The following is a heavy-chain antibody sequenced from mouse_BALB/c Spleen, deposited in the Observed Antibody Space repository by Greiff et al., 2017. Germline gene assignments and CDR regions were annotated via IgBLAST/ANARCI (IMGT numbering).Heavy chain of an antibody. D-gene: IGHD2-4*01. V-gene: IGHV1-54*03. CDR1: GYAFTNYL. J-gene: IGHJ4*01. CDR3: TREDDNDDAMDY. CDR2: ISPGSGGT. Sequence: VQLLQSGAELVRPGASLKLSCEASGYAFTNYLISWVKQTPEKGLEWVGAISPGSGGTNYTERVKGKLTLTTDKAYSTVYMQISRLTSDDSAVYYCTREDDNDDAMDYWGQGTSVTVSS.